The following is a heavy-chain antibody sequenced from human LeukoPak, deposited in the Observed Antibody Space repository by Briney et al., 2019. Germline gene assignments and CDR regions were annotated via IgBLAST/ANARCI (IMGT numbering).Heavy chain of an antibody. CDR1: GFTFSSYE. V-gene: IGHV3-48*03. J-gene: IGHJ4*02. CDR2: ISSSGSTI. Sequence: GGSLRLSCAASGFTFSSYEMNWVRQAPGKGLEWVSYISSSGSTIYYADSVRGRFTISRDNAKNSLYLQMNSLRAEDTAVYYCARTLVVVAATSSYWGQGTLVTVSS. D-gene: IGHD2-15*01. CDR3: ARTLVVVAATSSY.